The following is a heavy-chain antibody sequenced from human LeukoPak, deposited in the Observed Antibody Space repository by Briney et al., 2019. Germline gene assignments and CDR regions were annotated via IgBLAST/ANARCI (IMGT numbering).Heavy chain of an antibody. CDR1: GGSFSGYY. Sequence: SETLSLTCAVYGGSFSGYYWSWIRQPPGKGLEWIGEINHSGSTNYNPSLKSRVTISVDTSKNQFSLKLSSVTAADTAVYYCASSYRPYWGQGTLVTVSS. D-gene: IGHD6-6*01. CDR2: INHSGST. V-gene: IGHV4-34*01. CDR3: ASSYRPY. J-gene: IGHJ4*02.